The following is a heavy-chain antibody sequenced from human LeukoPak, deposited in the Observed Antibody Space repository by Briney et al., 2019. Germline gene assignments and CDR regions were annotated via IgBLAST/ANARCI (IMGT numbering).Heavy chain of an antibody. CDR2: IHHSGST. D-gene: IGHD1-26*01. V-gene: IGHV4-34*01. Sequence: PSETLSLTCAVYGGSFSGYYWSWIRQPPGKGLEWIGEIHHSGSTNYNPSLKSRVTISVDTSKNQFSLKLSSVTAADTAVYYCARMNAPEYSGNYYGFDFWGQGTLVTVSS. CDR1: GGSFSGYY. J-gene: IGHJ4*02. CDR3: ARMNAPEYSGNYYGFDF.